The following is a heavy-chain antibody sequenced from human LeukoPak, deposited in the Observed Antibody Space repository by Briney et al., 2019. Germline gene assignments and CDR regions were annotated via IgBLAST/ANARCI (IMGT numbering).Heavy chain of an antibody. Sequence: GASVKVSCKASGYTFTGYYMHWVRQAPGQGLEWMGWINPNSGGTNYAQKFQGRVTMTRDTSISTAYMELSRLRSDDTAVYYCARAMTTVTYYFDYWGQGTLVTVSS. V-gene: IGHV1-2*02. CDR3: ARAMTTVTYYFDY. J-gene: IGHJ4*02. D-gene: IGHD4-17*01. CDR1: GYTFTGYY. CDR2: INPNSGGT.